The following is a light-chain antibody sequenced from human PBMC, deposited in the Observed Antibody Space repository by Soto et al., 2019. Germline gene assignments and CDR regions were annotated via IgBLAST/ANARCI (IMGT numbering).Light chain of an antibody. V-gene: IGLV1-44*01. J-gene: IGLJ2*01. CDR3: VAWDDSLNGYVV. CDR2: SNN. Sequence: SVLTQPPPASWAPREGGTNSCFWSSPKIGSNTVNWYQQLPGTAPKLVIYSNNQRPSGVPDRFSGSKSGTSASLAISGLQSEDEADYYCVAWDDSLNGYVVFGGGTKVTVL. CDR1: SPKIGSNT.